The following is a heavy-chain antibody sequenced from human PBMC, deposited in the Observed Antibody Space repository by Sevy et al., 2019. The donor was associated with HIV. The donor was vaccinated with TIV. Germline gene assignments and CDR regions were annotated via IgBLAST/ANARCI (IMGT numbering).Heavy chain of an antibody. CDR2: ITPNNGDT. D-gene: IGHD1-26*01. J-gene: IGHJ1*01. CDR3: ARAPSGSQGPGQYFHH. V-gene: IGHV1-18*01. Sequence: ASVKVSCKASGYTFTNYHITWVRQAPGQWLEWMGRITPNNGDTNYAQRLQGRVTMTTDTSTSTVYMVLRSLRSDDTAVYYCARAPSGSQGPGQYFHHWGQGTLVTVSS. CDR1: GYTFTNYH.